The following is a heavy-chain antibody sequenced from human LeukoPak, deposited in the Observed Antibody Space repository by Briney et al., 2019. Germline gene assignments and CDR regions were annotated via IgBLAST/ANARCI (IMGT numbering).Heavy chain of an antibody. CDR1: GFTFSSYW. J-gene: IGHJ5*02. CDR3: ARDLGIYDFWSGHNWFDP. D-gene: IGHD3-3*01. Sequence: EGSLRLSCAASGFTFSSYWMHWVRQAPGKGLVWVSRINSDGSSTSYADSVKGRFTISRDNAKNTLYLQMNSLRAEDTAVYYCARDLGIYDFWSGHNWFDPWGQGTLVTVSS. V-gene: IGHV3-74*01. CDR2: INSDGSST.